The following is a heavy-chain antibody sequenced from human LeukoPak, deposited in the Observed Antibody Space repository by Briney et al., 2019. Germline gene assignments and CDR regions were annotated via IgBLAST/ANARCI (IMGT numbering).Heavy chain of an antibody. CDR3: AKMKQWLGIDY. CDR1: GFTFSNAW. J-gene: IGHJ4*02. D-gene: IGHD6-19*01. V-gene: IGHV3-15*01. CDR2: IKSKTDGGTT. Sequence: PGGSLRLSCAASGFTFSNAWMSWVRQAPGKGLEWVGRIKSKTDGGTTDYAAPVKGRFTISRDDSKNTLYLQMNSLKTEDTAVYYCAKMKQWLGIDYWGQGTLVTVSS.